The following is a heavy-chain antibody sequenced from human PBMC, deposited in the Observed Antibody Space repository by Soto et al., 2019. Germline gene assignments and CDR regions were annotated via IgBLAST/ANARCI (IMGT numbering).Heavy chain of an antibody. D-gene: IGHD1-26*01. V-gene: IGHV5-51*01. Sequence: PGESLKLSCKGSGYSFTSYWIGWVRQMPGKGLEWMGIIYPGDSDTRYSPSFQRQVTISADKSISTAYLQWSCLKASDTAMYYCARQDIVGAIHSGVWGQGTTVTVSS. CDR3: ARQDIVGAIHSGV. CDR1: GYSFTSYW. CDR2: IYPGDSDT. J-gene: IGHJ6*02.